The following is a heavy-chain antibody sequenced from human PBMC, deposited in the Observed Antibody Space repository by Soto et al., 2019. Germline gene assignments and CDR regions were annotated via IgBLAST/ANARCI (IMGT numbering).Heavy chain of an antibody. J-gene: IGHJ4*02. D-gene: IGHD2-15*01. Sequence: ASVKVSCKASGYTFTSYAMHWGRQAPGQRLEWMGWINTDNGDTKYSQKFQGRVTLTSDTSTSTAYMELTSLRSDDTAVYHCAREYCSGGSCYGVDYWGQGTLVTVSS. CDR1: GYTFTSYA. CDR3: AREYCSGGSCYGVDY. V-gene: IGHV1-3*04. CDR2: INTDNGDT.